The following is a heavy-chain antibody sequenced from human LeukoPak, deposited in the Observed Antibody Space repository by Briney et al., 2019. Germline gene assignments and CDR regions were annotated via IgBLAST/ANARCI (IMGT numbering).Heavy chain of an antibody. J-gene: IGHJ4*02. CDR3: ARGSDGYGGNRDRYFDY. V-gene: IGHV3-53*01. D-gene: IGHD4-23*01. CDR2: IYSGGST. CDR1: GFTVSSNY. Sequence: GGSLRLSCAASGFTVSSNYMSWVRQAPGKGLEWVSVIYSGGSTYHADSVKGRFTISRDNSKNTLYLQMNSLRAEDTAVYYCARGSDGYGGNRDRYFDYWGQGTLVTVSS.